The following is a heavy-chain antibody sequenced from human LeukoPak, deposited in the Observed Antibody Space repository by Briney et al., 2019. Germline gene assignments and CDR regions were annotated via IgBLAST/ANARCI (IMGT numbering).Heavy chain of an antibody. Sequence: GGSLRLSCAASGFTFSSYEMNWVRQAPGKGLEWVSYISSSGSTIYYADSVKGRFTISRDNAKNSLYLQINSLRAEDTAVYYCAREEYYGSGSYYKGPLFDYWGQGTLVTVSS. CDR1: GFTFSSYE. D-gene: IGHD3-10*01. J-gene: IGHJ4*02. CDR3: AREEYYGSGSYYKGPLFDY. V-gene: IGHV3-48*03. CDR2: ISSSGSTI.